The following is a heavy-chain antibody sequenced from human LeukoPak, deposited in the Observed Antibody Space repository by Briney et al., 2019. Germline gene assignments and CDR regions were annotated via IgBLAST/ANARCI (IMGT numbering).Heavy chain of an antibody. V-gene: IGHV5-51*01. Sequence: GESLKISCKGSGYSFTSYWIGWVRQMPGKGLEWMGIIYPGGSDTRYSPSFQGQVTISADKSISTAYLQWSSLKASDTAMYYCARPAPGYCSSTSCYFAFDIWGQGTMVTVSS. D-gene: IGHD2-2*03. CDR2: IYPGGSDT. J-gene: IGHJ3*02. CDR1: GYSFTSYW. CDR3: ARPAPGYCSSTSCYFAFDI.